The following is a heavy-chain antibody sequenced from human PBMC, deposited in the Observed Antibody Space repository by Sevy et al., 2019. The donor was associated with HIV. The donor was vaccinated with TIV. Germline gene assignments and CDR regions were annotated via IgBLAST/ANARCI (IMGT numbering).Heavy chain of an antibody. V-gene: IGHV3-15*01. CDR1: GFTFSNAW. D-gene: IGHD2-21*02. Sequence: GGSLRLSCAASGFTFSNAWMSWVRQAPGKGLEWVGRIKRKTDGGTTDYAAPVKGRFTISRDDSKNTLYLQMNSLKTEDTAVYYCTTVAVTATLFDYWGQGTLVTVSS. CDR3: TTVAVTATLFDY. J-gene: IGHJ4*02. CDR2: IKRKTDGGTT.